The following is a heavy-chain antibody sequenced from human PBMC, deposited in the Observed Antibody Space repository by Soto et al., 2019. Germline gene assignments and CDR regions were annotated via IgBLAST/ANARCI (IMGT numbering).Heavy chain of an antibody. CDR3: ARGDCVGVPCYSLAGSFYYYRDV. J-gene: IGHJ6*03. Sequence: EVQLVESGGGLVQPGGSLRLSCAASGFTFSNYWMYWVHQAPGKGLLWVSRINSDGSVSSYADSVKGRLTISSDNVKNTLYLQMNRLRAEATAVYYCARGDCVGVPCYSLAGSFYYYRDVWGKGTTVTVFS. CDR1: GFTFSNYW. D-gene: IGHD2-15*01. V-gene: IGHV3-74*01. CDR2: INSDGSVS.